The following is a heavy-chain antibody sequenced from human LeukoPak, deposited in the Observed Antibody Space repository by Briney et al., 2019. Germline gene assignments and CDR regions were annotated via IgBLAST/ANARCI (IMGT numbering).Heavy chain of an antibody. CDR1: GFTVSSNY. Sequence: GGSLRLSCAASGFTVSSNYMSWVRQAPGKGLEWVSVIYSGGSTYYADSVKGRFTISRDNAKNSLYLQMNSLRAEDTAVYYCARWTYYSDRSGYSEGASVTFDIWGQGTMVTVSS. J-gene: IGHJ3*02. CDR2: IYSGGST. CDR3: ARWTYYSDRSGYSEGASVTFDI. D-gene: IGHD3-22*01. V-gene: IGHV3-53*01.